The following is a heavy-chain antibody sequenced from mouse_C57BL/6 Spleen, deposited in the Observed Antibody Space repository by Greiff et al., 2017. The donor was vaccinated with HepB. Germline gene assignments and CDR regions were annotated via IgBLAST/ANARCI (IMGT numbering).Heavy chain of an antibody. CDR2: ISGGGGNT. J-gene: IGHJ1*03. CDR1: GFTFSSYT. CDR3: ARTNDYYGSSSDFDV. Sequence: EVKLVDSGGGLVKPGGSLKLSCAASGFTFSSYTMSWVRQTPEKRLEWVATISGGGGNTYYPDSVKGRFTISRDNAKNTLYLQMSSLRSEDTALYYCARTNDYYGSSSDFDVWGTGTTVTVSS. V-gene: IGHV5-9*01. D-gene: IGHD1-1*01.